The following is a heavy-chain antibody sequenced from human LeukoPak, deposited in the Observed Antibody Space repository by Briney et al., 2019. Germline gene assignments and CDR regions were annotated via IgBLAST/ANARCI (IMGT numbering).Heavy chain of an antibody. CDR1: GYSFTSYW. V-gene: IGHV5-51*01. CDR2: IYPGDSDT. CDR3: VRRAEICSGTRCYMPYSFEF. J-gene: IGHJ4*02. D-gene: IGHD2-2*02. Sequence: GESLKISCKGSGYSFTSYWIGWVRQMPGKGLEWMGIIYPGDSDTRYSPSFQGQVTISADKSITTAHLRWSSLKASDTATYFCVRRAEICSGTRCYMPYSFEFWGQGTPVTVSS.